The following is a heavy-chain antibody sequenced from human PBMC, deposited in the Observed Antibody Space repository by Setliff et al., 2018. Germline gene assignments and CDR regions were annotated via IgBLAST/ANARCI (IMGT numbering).Heavy chain of an antibody. D-gene: IGHD4-17*01. CDR3: ARDSYGDNLPYNWFAP. CDR2: IIPSTGNT. J-gene: IGHJ5*02. CDR1: GYAFGSSG. Sequence: SVKVSCKASGYAFGSSGMHWVRQAPGQGLEWMTMIIPSTGNTNYAQKFQGRVTITADESTSTAYMELNSLRSEDTAIYYCARDSYGDNLPYNWFAPWGQGTLVTVSS. V-gene: IGHV1-69*11.